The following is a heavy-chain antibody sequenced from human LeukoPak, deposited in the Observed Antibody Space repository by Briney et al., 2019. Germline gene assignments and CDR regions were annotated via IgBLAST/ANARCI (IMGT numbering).Heavy chain of an antibody. CDR2: IYYSGST. V-gene: IGHV4-59*08. CDR3: ARHIYSGYGPEGWFDP. D-gene: IGHD5-12*01. Sequence: SETLSLTCTVSGGSISSYYWSWIRQPPGKGLEWIGYIYYSGSTNYNPSLKSRVTISVDTSKNQISPKLSSVTAAATAVYYCARHIYSGYGPEGWFDPWGQGTLVTVSS. CDR1: GGSISSYY. J-gene: IGHJ5*02.